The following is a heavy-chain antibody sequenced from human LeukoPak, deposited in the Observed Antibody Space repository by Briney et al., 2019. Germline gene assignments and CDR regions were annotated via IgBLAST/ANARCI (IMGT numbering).Heavy chain of an antibody. D-gene: IGHD3-3*02. J-gene: IGHJ4*02. Sequence: ASVKVSCKASGYTFTSYGISWVRPAPGQGLAWMGWISAYNGNTNYAQKLQGRVTMTTDTSTSTAYMELRSLRSDDTAVYYCAIHLSAYYFDYWGQGTLVTVSS. V-gene: IGHV1-18*01. CDR1: GYTFTSYG. CDR3: AIHLSAYYFDY. CDR2: ISAYNGNT.